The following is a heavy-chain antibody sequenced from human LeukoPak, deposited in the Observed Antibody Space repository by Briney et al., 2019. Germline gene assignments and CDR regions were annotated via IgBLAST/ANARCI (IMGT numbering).Heavy chain of an antibody. Sequence: SETLSLISAVSGDSVSGSFWWSWVRQPPNKGLEWIGEIHHSGSSNYNPSLESRVIISLDGSKNLLSLELSSVTAANTAVYYCVRHSGWYFGYWGQGTLVTVSS. J-gene: IGHJ4*02. CDR2: IHHSGSS. CDR3: VRHSGWYFGY. V-gene: IGHV4-4*02. D-gene: IGHD6-19*01. CDR1: GDSVSGSFW.